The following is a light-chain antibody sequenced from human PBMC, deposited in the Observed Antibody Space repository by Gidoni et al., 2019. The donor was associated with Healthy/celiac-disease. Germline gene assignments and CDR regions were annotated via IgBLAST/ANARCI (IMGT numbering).Light chain of an antibody. CDR1: KLGDKY. J-gene: IGLJ3*02. CDR3: QAWDSSTWV. CDR2: KDS. Sequence: SSELTQPPPVSVSPGQTASNTSSGDKLGDKYACWYQQKPGPSPLLVIYKDSKRPSGIPERFSGSNSGNTATLTISGTQAMDEADYYCQAWDSSTWVFGGGTKLTVL. V-gene: IGLV3-1*01.